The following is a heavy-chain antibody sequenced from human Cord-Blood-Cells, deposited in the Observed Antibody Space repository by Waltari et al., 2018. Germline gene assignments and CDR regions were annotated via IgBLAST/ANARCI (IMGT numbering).Heavy chain of an antibody. CDR1: GGSFSGYY. V-gene: IGHV4-34*01. J-gene: IGHJ2*01. Sequence: QVQLQQWGAELLKPSETLSLTCAVYGGSFSGYYWSWLRQPPGKGLEWIGEINHSGSTNYNPSLKSRVTISVDTSKNQFSLKLSSVTAADTAVYYCARPGEEGTNWYFDLWGRGTLVTVSS. CDR3: ARPGEEGTNWYFDL. CDR2: INHSGST. D-gene: IGHD3-10*01.